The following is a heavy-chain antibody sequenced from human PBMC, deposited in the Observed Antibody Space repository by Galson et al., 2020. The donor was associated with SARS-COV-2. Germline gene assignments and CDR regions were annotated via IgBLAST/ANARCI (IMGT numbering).Heavy chain of an antibody. Sequence: SCAGSGFTLGSYLIHWVRQAPGKGLVWLSRINTHGNSTNYGDSVRGRVTISRDNAQNTRYLQMDSLRVEDTAVYYCARQSAMDVWGHGSTVTVSS. CDR2: INTHGNST. V-gene: IGHV3-74*01. CDR1: GFTLGSYL. CDR3: ARQSAMDV. J-gene: IGHJ6*02.